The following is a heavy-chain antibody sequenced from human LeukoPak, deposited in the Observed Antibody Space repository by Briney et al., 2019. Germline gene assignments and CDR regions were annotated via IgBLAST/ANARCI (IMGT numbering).Heavy chain of an antibody. J-gene: IGHJ4*02. CDR2: IYYSGST. V-gene: IGHV4-39*07. CDR1: GGSISSSSYY. D-gene: IGHD3-22*01. CDR3: ARGVGGMGSSGYPGTDFDY. Sequence: SETLSLTCTVSGGSISSSSYYWGWIRQPPGKGLEWIGSIYYSGSTYYNPSLKSRVTISVDTSKNQFSLKLSSVTAADTAVYYCARGVGGMGSSGYPGTDFDYWGQGTLVTVSS.